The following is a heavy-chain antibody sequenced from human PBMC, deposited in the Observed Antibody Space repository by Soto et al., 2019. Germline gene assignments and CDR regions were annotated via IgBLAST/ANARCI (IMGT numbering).Heavy chain of an antibody. CDR1: GYTFTGYY. Sequence: ASVKVSCKASGYTFTGYYIHWVRQAPGQGLEWMGWINPNSGDTKYPQKFQGRVTMTRDTSISTVYMSLTGLKSDDTAVYVCARDLAKGGGSTGFDYWGQGTLVTVSS. CDR2: INPNSGDT. J-gene: IGHJ4*02. D-gene: IGHD2-15*01. V-gene: IGHV1-2*02. CDR3: ARDLAKGGGSTGFDY.